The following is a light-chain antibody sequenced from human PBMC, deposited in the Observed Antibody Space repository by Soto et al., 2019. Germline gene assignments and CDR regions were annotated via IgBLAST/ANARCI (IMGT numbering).Light chain of an antibody. V-gene: IGLV2-14*01. CDR3: SSYTNSATGV. CDR2: GVS. CDR1: SSDVGGYNY. Sequence: QSVLTQPASVSGSPGQSITISCTGTSSDVGGYNYVSWYQHHPGKAPKLMIYGVSYRPSGVSYRFSGSKSGNTASLTISGLQAEDEADYYCSSYTNSATGVFGTGTKVTV. J-gene: IGLJ1*01.